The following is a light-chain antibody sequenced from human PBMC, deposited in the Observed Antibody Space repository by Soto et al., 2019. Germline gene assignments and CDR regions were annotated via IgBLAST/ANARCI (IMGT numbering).Light chain of an antibody. CDR3: QRYNYH. CDR1: QSVSRW. CDR2: DVS. V-gene: IGKV1-5*01. Sequence: DTQMTQSPSTLSASVGDRVTITCRARQSVSRWLAWYQQKPGEAPKLLIHDVSILGSGVPSRFSGSGSGTEFSLTISSLQPDDFATYYCQRYNYHFGGGTKVEIK. J-gene: IGKJ4*01.